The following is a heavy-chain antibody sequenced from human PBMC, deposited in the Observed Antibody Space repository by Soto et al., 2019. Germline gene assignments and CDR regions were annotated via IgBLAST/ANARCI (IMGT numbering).Heavy chain of an antibody. CDR1: GFTFSSYS. J-gene: IGHJ3*02. CDR2: ISSSSSYI. CDR3: ARDSPLLWFGESPGAFDI. D-gene: IGHD3-10*01. V-gene: IGHV3-21*01. Sequence: GGSLRLSCAASGFTFSSYSMNWVRQAPGKGLEWVSSISSSSSYIYYADSVKGRFTISRDNAKNSLYLQMNSLRAEDTAVYYCARDSPLLWFGESPGAFDIWGQGTMVTVSS.